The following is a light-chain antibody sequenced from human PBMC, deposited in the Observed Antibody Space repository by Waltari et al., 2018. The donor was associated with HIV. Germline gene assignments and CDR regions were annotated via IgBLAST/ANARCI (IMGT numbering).Light chain of an antibody. J-gene: IGLJ3*02. CDR1: SRNIGTYNL. CDR3: CSYAGSSTLV. V-gene: IGLV2-23*01. Sequence: QSALTQPASVSGSPGQSITISRTGNSRNIGTYNLVSWHQQHPGKAPKTLIYEDRQRPSGVYNRWSGFKSGNPASLTIPGLQAEDEAYYYCCSYAGSSTLVFGGGTKVTVL. CDR2: EDR.